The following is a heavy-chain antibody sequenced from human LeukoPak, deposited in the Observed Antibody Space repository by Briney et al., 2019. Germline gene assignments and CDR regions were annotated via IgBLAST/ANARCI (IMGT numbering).Heavy chain of an antibody. J-gene: IGHJ6*03. Sequence: KPSETLSLTCAVYGGSFSGYYWSWVRQPPGKGLEWIGEINHSGSTYYNPSLKSRVTIFEDTSKTQFSLMLTSVTAADTAVYYCARQISDYYYYYMDVWGKGTTVTVSS. CDR2: INHSGST. CDR3: ARQISDYYYYYMDV. V-gene: IGHV4-34*01. D-gene: IGHD2-15*01. CDR1: GGSFSGYY.